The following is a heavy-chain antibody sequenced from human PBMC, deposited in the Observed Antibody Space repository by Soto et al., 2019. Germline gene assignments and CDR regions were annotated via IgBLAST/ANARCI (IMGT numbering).Heavy chain of an antibody. CDR3: SRRAPEGFDP. CDR1: DGSISSSSYF. V-gene: IGHV4-39*02. Sequence: SATLSLTCTVSDGSISSSSYFWAWIRRPPGKGLEWIGSIDFRGTTYTNPSLESRVTISVDTSKNHFSLKLDSVTAADTALYYCSRRAPEGFDPWGRGTLVTVSS. J-gene: IGHJ5*02. CDR2: IDFRGTT.